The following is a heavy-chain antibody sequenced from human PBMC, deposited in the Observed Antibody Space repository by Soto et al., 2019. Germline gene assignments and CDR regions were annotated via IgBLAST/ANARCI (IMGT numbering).Heavy chain of an antibody. J-gene: IGHJ6*02. V-gene: IGHV3-33*01. CDR2: IWYDGSKK. Sequence: QVQLVESGGGVVQPGRSLRLSCAASGFTFSSYGMHWVRQAPGKGLEWVAVIWYDGSKKYYADSVKGRFTISRDNSKNTLYLQMNSLRAEDTAVYYCASEYCSGGRCYYYGMDVWGQGTTVTVS. CDR1: GFTFSSYG. CDR3: ASEYCSGGRCYYYGMDV. D-gene: IGHD2-15*01.